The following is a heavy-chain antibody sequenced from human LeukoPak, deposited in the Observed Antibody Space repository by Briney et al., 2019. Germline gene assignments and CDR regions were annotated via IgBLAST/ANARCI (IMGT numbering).Heavy chain of an antibody. V-gene: IGHV3-23*01. CDR2: ISGSGGTT. D-gene: IGHD5-18*01. CDR1: GFAFSNFA. CDR3: AKERSGYIPFDY. Sequence: GGSLRLSCAASGFAFSNFAMSWVRQTPGKGLEWVSEISGSGGTTYYADSVKGQFTISRDNSKNTLDLQMDSLRAEDTAVYYCAKERSGYIPFDYWGQGILVTVSS. J-gene: IGHJ4*02.